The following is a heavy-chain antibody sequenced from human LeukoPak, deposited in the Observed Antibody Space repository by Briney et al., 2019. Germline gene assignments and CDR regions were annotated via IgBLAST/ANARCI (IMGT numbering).Heavy chain of an antibody. CDR2: IRSKAYGGTT. CDR1: GFTFGDYA. J-gene: IGHJ6*03. Sequence: GGSLRLSCTASGFTFGDYAMSWVRQAPGKGLEWVGFIRSKAYGGTTEYAASVKGRFTISRDDSKSIAYLQMNSLKTEDTAVYYCTRETAAAGIYYYYYMDVWGKGTTVTISS. CDR3: TRETAAAGIYYYYYMDV. V-gene: IGHV3-49*04. D-gene: IGHD6-13*01.